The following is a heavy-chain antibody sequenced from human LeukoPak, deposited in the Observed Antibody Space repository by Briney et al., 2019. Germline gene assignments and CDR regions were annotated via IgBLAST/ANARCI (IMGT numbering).Heavy chain of an antibody. J-gene: IGHJ6*02. CDR1: GYTLTELS. CDR3: ARDLTVTTYYYYGMDV. Sequence: GASVKVSCKVSGYTLTELSMHWVRQAPGKGLEWMGGFDPEDGETIYAQKFQGRVTMTRDTSTSTVYMELSSLRSEDTAVYYCARDLTVTTYYYYGMDVWGQGTTVTVSS. V-gene: IGHV1-24*01. D-gene: IGHD4-17*01. CDR2: FDPEDGET.